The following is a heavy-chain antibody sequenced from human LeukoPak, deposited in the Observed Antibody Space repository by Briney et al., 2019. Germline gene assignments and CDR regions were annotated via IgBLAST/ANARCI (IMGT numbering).Heavy chain of an antibody. Sequence: GASVKVSCKASGYTFTSYYMHWVRQAPGQGLEWMGIINPSSGSTSYAQKFQGRVTMTRDTSTSTVYMELSSLRSEDTAVYYCARDYFRSRGDYFDAAPNWFDPWGQGTLVTVSS. V-gene: IGHV1-46*01. CDR1: GYTFTSYY. J-gene: IGHJ5*02. CDR2: INPSSGST. D-gene: IGHD4-17*01. CDR3: ARDYFRSRGDYFDAAPNWFDP.